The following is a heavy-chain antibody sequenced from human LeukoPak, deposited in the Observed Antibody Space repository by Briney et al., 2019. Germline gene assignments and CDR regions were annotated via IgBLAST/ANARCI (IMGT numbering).Heavy chain of an antibody. V-gene: IGHV1-2*04. CDR1: GYTFTGYY. Sequence: ASVKVSCKASGYTFTGYYMHWVRQAPGQGLEWMGWINPNSDGTNYAQKFQGWVTMTRDTSISTAYMELSRLRSDDTAVYYCARGGSTDSGDFDYWGQGTLVTVSS. J-gene: IGHJ4*02. D-gene: IGHD4-17*01. CDR2: INPNSDGT. CDR3: ARGGSTDSGDFDY.